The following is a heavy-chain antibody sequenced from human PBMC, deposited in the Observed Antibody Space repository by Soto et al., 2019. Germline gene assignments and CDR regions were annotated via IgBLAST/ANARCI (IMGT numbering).Heavy chain of an antibody. Sequence: SGGSLRLSCAASGFTFSSYSMNWVRRAPGKGLEWVSSTSSSSSYIYYADSVKGRFTISRDNAKNSLYLQMNSLRAEDTAVYYCARDLGPIVVVTAPDAFDIWGQGTMVTVSS. CDR1: GFTFSSYS. J-gene: IGHJ3*02. CDR3: ARDLGPIVVVTAPDAFDI. V-gene: IGHV3-21*01. CDR2: TSSSSSYI. D-gene: IGHD3-22*01.